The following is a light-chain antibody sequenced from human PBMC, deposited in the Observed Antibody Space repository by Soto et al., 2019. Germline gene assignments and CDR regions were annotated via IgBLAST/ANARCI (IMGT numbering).Light chain of an antibody. J-gene: IGLJ3*02. CDR2: EGD. CDR1: NSDVGSYNL. CDR3: CAYAGRRNWL. Sequence: QSVLTQPASVSGSPGQSITISCTGTNSDVGSYNLVSWYQQHPGKAPKLIIYEGDNRPSGISDRFSASKSGNTASLTISGLQGDDEASYRCCAYAGRRNWLFGGGTKLTVL. V-gene: IGLV2-23*01.